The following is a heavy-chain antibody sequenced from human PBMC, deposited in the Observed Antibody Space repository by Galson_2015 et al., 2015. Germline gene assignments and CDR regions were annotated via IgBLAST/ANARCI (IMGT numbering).Heavy chain of an antibody. V-gene: IGHV1-69*04. CDR1: GGTFSSYT. CDR3: ARDGGYSGYDLSYFDY. J-gene: IGHJ4*02. CDR2: IIPILGIA. Sequence: SGGTFSSYTISWVRQAPGQGLEWMGRIIPILGIANYAQKFQGRVTITADKSTSTAYMELSSLRSEDTAVYYCARDGGYSGYDLSYFDYWGQGTLVTVSS. D-gene: IGHD5-12*01.